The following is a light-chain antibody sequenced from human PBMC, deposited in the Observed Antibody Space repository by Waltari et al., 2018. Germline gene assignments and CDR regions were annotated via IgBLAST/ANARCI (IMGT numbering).Light chain of an antibody. CDR1: ALPRKY. V-gene: IGLV3-10*01. CDR3: YSPDIIDSLWV. CDR2: EDT. Sequence: ELPQPPSVSVSPGQTVRTPYTGGALPRKYAYRCQQKSGNAPMLVIYEDTKRPSGIPYRFSCSNSAAMAALTISGAQVDDEADYFCYSPDIIDSLWVFGGGTKLTVL. J-gene: IGLJ3*02.